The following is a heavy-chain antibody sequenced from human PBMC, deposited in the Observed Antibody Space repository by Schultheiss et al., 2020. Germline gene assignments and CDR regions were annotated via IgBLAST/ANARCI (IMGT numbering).Heavy chain of an antibody. D-gene: IGHD6-19*01. CDR3: AASDWESSGWYPNYDAFDI. V-gene: IGHV1-8*01. CDR2: MNPNSGNT. CDR1: GYTFTSYD. Sequence: GESLKISCKASGYTFTSYDINWVRQATGQGLEWMGWMNPNSGNTGYAQKFQGRVTMTRNTSISTAYMELSSLRSEDTAVYYCAASDWESSGWYPNYDAFDIWGQGTMVTVSS. J-gene: IGHJ3*02.